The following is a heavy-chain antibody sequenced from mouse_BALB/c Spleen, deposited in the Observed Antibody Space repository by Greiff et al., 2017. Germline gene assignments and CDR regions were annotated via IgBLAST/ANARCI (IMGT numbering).Heavy chain of an antibody. D-gene: IGHD1-1*01. J-gene: IGHJ4*01. Sequence: EVKLMESGGGLVQPGGSLKLSCAASGFTFSSYTMSWVRQTPEKRLEWVAYISNGGGSTYYPDTVKGRFTISRDNAKNTLYLQMSSLKSEDTAMYYCARHGDLYSYYYAMDYWGQGTSVTVSS. CDR2: ISNGGGST. V-gene: IGHV5-12-2*01. CDR1: GFTFSSYT. CDR3: ARHGDLYSYYYAMDY.